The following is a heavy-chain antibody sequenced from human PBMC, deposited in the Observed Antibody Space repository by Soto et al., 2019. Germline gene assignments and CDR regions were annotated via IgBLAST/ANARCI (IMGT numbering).Heavy chain of an antibody. V-gene: IGHV1-24*01. CDR2: FDPEDGET. J-gene: IGHJ6*02. Sequence: ASVKVSCKVSGYTLTELSMHWVRQAPGKGLGWTGGFDPEDGETIYAQEFQGRVTMTEDTSTDTAYMELSSLRSEDTAVYYCATGIAAHYYGMDVWGQGTTVTVS. D-gene: IGHD6-6*01. CDR3: ATGIAAHYYGMDV. CDR1: GYTLTELS.